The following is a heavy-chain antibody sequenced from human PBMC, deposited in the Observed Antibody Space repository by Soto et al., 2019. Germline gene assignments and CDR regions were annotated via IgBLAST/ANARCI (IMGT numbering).Heavy chain of an antibody. Sequence: GASVKVSCKASGGTFSSYAISWVRQAPGKGLEWMGGIIPIFGTTNYAQKFQGRVTITADESTSTAYMELSSLRSEDTAVYYCARIRHRLRYFDYEPQDAFDIWGQGTMVTVSS. CDR2: IIPIFGTT. V-gene: IGHV1-69*13. CDR1: GGTFSSYA. D-gene: IGHD3-9*01. CDR3: ARIRHRLRYFDYEPQDAFDI. J-gene: IGHJ3*02.